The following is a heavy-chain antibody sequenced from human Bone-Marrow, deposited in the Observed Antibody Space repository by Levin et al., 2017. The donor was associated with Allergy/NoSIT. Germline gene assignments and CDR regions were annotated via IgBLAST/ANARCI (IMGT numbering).Heavy chain of an antibody. D-gene: IGHD5-12*01. CDR3: ARESYSDFDSDY. Sequence: HGESLKISCAASGFTFSSYSMNWVRQAPGKGLEWLSYINSDSNTIYYADSLKGRFTISRDNAKNSLYLQMNGLRDEDTAVYFCARESYSDFDSDYWGQGTLVTVSS. V-gene: IGHV3-48*02. CDR1: GFTFSSYS. CDR2: INSDSNTI. J-gene: IGHJ4*02.